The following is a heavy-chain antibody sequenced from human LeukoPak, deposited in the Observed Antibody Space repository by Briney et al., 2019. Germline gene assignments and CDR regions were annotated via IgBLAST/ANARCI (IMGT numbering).Heavy chain of an antibody. J-gene: IGHJ4*02. CDR3: ATRGYNYYLSGPTLIDN. V-gene: IGHV1-2*02. D-gene: IGHD3-10*01. CDR1: GYTFTDYY. Sequence: ASVKVSCKPSGYTFTDYYMQWVRQAPGQGLECMGWINPNSGGTNYAQKFQGRVTMTRDTSISTAYMELSRLSSDDTAVYYCATRGYNYYLSGPTLIDNWGQGTLVTVSS. CDR2: INPNSGGT.